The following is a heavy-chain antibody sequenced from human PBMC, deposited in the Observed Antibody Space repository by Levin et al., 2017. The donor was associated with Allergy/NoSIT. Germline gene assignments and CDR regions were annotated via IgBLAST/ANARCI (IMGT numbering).Heavy chain of an antibody. D-gene: IGHD3-9*01. Sequence: LSLTCAASGFTVSSSYMSWVRQSPGKGLEWVSMIYSDGTTLYADSVKGRFTISRDTSKNTVYLQMTSLRADDTAKYYCARDRAEYNILTGYLNWGQGTLVTVSS. V-gene: IGHV3-53*01. CDR3: ARDRAEYNILTGYLN. CDR1: GFTVSSSY. J-gene: IGHJ4*02. CDR2: IYSDGTT.